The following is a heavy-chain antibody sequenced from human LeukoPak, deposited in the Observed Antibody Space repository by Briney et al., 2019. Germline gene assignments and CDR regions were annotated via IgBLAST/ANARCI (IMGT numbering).Heavy chain of an antibody. V-gene: IGHV3-30*02. CDR2: IQNDGSFT. Sequence: PGGSLRLSCATSGLTFSFYGMHWVRQAPGKGLEWVAFIQNDGSFTFYADSVQGRFSISRDNSKNTLFLQMNSLRADDTAVYYCAKTSDQLLYSKFDFWGQGTLVTVSS. CDR3: AKTSDQLLYSKFDF. D-gene: IGHD2-15*01. CDR1: GLTFSFYG. J-gene: IGHJ4*02.